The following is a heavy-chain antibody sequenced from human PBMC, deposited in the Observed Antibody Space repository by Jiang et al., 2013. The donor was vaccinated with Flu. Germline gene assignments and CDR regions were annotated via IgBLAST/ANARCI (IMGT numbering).Heavy chain of an antibody. CDR2: IYYSGST. Sequence: GSGLVKPSETLSLTCTVSGGSISSHYWSWIRQPPGRGLEWIGYIYYSGSTNYNPSLKSRVTISVDTSKSHFSLKLTSVTAADTAVYYCARGVVLGHPEFWGQGTLVTVSS. V-gene: IGHV4-59*11. J-gene: IGHJ4*02. D-gene: IGHD2-15*01. CDR3: ARGVVLGHPEF. CDR1: GGSISSHY.